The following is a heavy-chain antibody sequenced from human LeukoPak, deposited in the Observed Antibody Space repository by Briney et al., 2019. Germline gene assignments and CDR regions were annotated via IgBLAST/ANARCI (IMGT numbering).Heavy chain of an antibody. CDR1: GGSISSYY. Sequence: NTSETLSLTCTVSGGSISSYYWSWIRQPPGKGLEWIGYIYYSGSTNYNPSLKSRVTISVDTSKNQFSLKLSSVTAADTAVYYCARALDLYSSSSWFDPWGQGTLVTVSP. J-gene: IGHJ5*02. V-gene: IGHV4-59*01. CDR3: ARALDLYSSSSWFDP. D-gene: IGHD6-6*01. CDR2: IYYSGST.